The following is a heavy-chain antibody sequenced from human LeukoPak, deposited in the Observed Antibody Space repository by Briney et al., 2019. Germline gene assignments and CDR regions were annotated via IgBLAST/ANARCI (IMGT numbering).Heavy chain of an antibody. CDR1: GYSISSGYY. CDR2: IYHSGST. Sequence: SETLSLTCAVSGYSISSGYYWGWIRQPPGKGLEWIGSIYHSGSTYYNPSLKSRVTISVDTSKNQFSLRLSSVTAADTAVYYCARGSSGWYAGGYFDYWGQGTLVTVSS. V-gene: IGHV4-38-2*01. D-gene: IGHD6-19*01. CDR3: ARGSSGWYAGGYFDY. J-gene: IGHJ4*02.